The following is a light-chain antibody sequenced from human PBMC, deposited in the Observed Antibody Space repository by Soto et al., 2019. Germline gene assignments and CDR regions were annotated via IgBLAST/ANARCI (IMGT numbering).Light chain of an antibody. CDR2: GVS. CDR1: ESVSRSQ. Sequence: TQSACTLSLSPGQRATLSCSASESVSRSQLACYEPKTGPAPRLLIYGVSSRATGIPDRFSGSGSGTDFTLTISRLEPEDFVVYYCQHYSISYTFGQGT. V-gene: IGKV3-20*01. J-gene: IGKJ2*01. CDR3: QHYSISYT.